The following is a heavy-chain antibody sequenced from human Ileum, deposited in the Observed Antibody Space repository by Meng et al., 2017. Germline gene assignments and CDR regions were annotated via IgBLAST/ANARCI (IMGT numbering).Heavy chain of an antibody. J-gene: IGHJ4*02. CDR1: GFTFSSYW. D-gene: IGHD6-19*01. CDR3: ARASIAVADKGDY. Sequence: GESLKTSCAASGFTFSSYWLDWVRQAPGKGLEWVSFISGDGSSTSYADSVKGRFTISRDNAKNTLYLQMNSLRVEDTAVYYCARASIAVADKGDYWGQGTLVTVSS. V-gene: IGHV3-74*01. CDR2: ISGDGSST.